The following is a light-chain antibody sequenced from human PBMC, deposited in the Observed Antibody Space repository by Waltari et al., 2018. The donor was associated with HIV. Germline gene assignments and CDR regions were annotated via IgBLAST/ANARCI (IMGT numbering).Light chain of an antibody. CDR2: GAS. Sequence: EIVMTQSPATLSVSPGERATLSCRASQSISNNLAWYHQKPGQAPRLLLYGASTRATGIPARLSGSGSGTEFTLTISSLQSEDFAVYYCQQYKDWLALTFGGGTKVEIK. CDR1: QSISNN. J-gene: IGKJ4*01. V-gene: IGKV3-15*01. CDR3: QQYKDWLALT.